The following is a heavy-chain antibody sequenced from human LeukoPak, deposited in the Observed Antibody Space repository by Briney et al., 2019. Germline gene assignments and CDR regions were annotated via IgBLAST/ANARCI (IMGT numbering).Heavy chain of an antibody. CDR2: IYYTGSTNT. CDR3: ARISNCGGDCYSFDP. Sequence: SETLSLTCTVSGGSISPYYWSWIRQPPGKGLEWIGYIYYTGSTNTNYNPSLKSRVTFSADTSRNQFSLTLNSVTTADTAFYYCARISNCGGDCYSFDPWGQGTLVTVSS. CDR1: GGSISPYY. J-gene: IGHJ5*02. V-gene: IGHV4-59*01. D-gene: IGHD2-21*02.